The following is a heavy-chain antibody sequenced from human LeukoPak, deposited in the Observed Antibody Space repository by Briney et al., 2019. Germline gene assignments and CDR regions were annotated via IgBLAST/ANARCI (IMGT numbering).Heavy chain of an antibody. CDR1: GFTFSSYE. J-gene: IGHJ6*04. CDR2: ISSSGSTI. CDR3: AELGITMIGGV. D-gene: IGHD3-10*02. Sequence: GGTLGLSCAASGFTFSSYEMNWVRQAPGKGLEWVSYISSSGSTIYYADSVKGRFTISRDNAKNSLYLQMNSLRAEDTAVYYCAELGITMIGGVWGKGTTVTISS. V-gene: IGHV3-48*03.